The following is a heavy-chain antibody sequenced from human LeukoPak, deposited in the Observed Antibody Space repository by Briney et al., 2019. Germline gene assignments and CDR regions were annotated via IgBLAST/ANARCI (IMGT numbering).Heavy chain of an antibody. D-gene: IGHD1-1*01. CDR2: VFTSGST. CDR3: ARDGGKLDDVFDI. V-gene: IGHV4-61*02. J-gene: IGHJ3*02. CDR1: GGSISSGIHY. Sequence: SETLSLTCTVSGGSISSGIHYWSWIRQPAGKGLEWIGRVFTSGSTNYNPSLNSRVTISLDTSKNQFSLKLSSVTAADTAVYFCARDGGKLDDVFDIWGQGTMVTVSS.